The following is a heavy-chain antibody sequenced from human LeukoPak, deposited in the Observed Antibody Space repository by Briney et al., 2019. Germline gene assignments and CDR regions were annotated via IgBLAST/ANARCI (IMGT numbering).Heavy chain of an antibody. J-gene: IGHJ5*02. CDR2: TYYSGST. D-gene: IGHD6-19*01. CDR3: ARVAEQWLDNWFDP. CDR1: GGSISSYY. V-gene: IGHV4-59*01. Sequence: SETLSLTCTVSGGSISSYYWGWIRQPPGKGLEWIGYTYYSGSTNYSPSLKSRVTISVDTSKNQFSLNVSSVTAADTAVYYCARVAEQWLDNWFDPWGQGTLVTVSS.